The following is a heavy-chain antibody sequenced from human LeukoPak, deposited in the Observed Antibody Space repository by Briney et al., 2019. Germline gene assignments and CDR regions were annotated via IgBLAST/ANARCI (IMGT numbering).Heavy chain of an antibody. J-gene: IGHJ6*04. CDR1: GGSFCGYY. V-gene: IGHV4-34*01. CDR2: FNHCGST. CDR3: ARGRRWDSSSRTSYYYDMDV. D-gene: IGHD6-13*01. Sequence: SGTLSLTCAVYGGSFCGYYWSWIRQPPGKGVEGIGGFNHCGSTNYNPSLKRRVTISVDTSKKQFSLKVGSVTAADTAVYYCARGRRWDSSSRTSYYYDMDVWGKGTTVTVSS.